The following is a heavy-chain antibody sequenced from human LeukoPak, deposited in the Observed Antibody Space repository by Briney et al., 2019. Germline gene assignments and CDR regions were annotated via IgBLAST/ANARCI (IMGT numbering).Heavy chain of an antibody. CDR3: ASPYGYDALGY. D-gene: IGHD5-18*01. CDR1: GYTFTSYY. V-gene: IGHV1-46*01. CDR2: INPSGGST. J-gene: IGHJ4*02. Sequence: ASVKVSCKASGYTFTSYYMHWVRQAPGQGLEWMGIINPSGGSTSYAQKFQGRVTMTRDTSTSTAYMELRSLRSDDTAVYYCASPYGYDALGYWGQGTLVTVSS.